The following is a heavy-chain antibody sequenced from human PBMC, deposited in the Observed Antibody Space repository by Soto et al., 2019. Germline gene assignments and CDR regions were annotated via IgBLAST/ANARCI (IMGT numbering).Heavy chain of an antibody. CDR1: GGTFNRYA. Sequence: ASVKVSCKASGGTFNRYAISWVRQAPGQGLEWMGGIIPIFGIGNDAQRFQGRVTITADESTGTAYMELSSLRSEDTGVYYCARSPITIFGVVYINPHYYSEMDVWGQGTTVTVSS. CDR3: ARSPITIFGVVYINPHYYSEMDV. CDR2: IIPIFGIG. V-gene: IGHV1-69*13. D-gene: IGHD3-3*01. J-gene: IGHJ6*02.